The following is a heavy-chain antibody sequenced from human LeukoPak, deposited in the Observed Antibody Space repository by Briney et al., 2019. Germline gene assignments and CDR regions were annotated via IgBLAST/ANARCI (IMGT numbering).Heavy chain of an antibody. D-gene: IGHD2-2*01. J-gene: IGHJ4*02. CDR2: IYHGGST. V-gene: IGHV4-38-2*02. CDR3: ATLPANQLRGFDY. Sequence: SETLSLTCTVSGYSISSDYYWGWIQQPPGKGLEWIGSIYHGGSTYYNPSLKSRITISVDTSKNQFFLKLSSVTAADTAVYYCATLPANQLRGFDYWGQGTLVTVSS. CDR1: GYSISSDYY.